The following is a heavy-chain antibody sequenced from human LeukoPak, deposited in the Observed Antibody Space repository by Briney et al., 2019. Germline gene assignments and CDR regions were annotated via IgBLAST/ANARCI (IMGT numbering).Heavy chain of an antibody. J-gene: IGHJ3*02. CDR3: ARAESGREIAAFDI. V-gene: IGHV1-69*13. CDR1: GGTFSSYA. CDR2: IIPIFGTA. D-gene: IGHD6-25*01. Sequence: SVKVSCKASGGTFSSYAISWVRQAPGQGLEWMGGIIPIFGTANYAQKFQGRVTITADESTSTAYMELSSLRSEDTAVYYCARAESGREIAAFDISGQGTMVTVSS.